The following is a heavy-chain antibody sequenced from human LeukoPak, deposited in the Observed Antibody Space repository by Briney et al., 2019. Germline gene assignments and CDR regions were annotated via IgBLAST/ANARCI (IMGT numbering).Heavy chain of an antibody. Sequence: GGSLRLSCAASGFTFSSYGMHWVRQAPGKGLEWVAVISYDGSNKYYADSVKGRFTISRDNCKNTLYLQMNSLRADDTAVYYCAKGVYGSESYYYNWFDPWGQGTLVTVSS. CDR3: AKGVYGSESYYYNWFDP. V-gene: IGHV3-30*18. CDR1: GFTFSSYG. CDR2: ISYDGSNK. J-gene: IGHJ5*02. D-gene: IGHD3-10*01.